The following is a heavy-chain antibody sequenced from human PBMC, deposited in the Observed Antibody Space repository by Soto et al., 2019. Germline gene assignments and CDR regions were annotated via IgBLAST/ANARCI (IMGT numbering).Heavy chain of an antibody. CDR2: IYSGGSK. V-gene: IGHV3-53*01. CDR3: AKDKEIAVADAFDAFDI. CDR1: GVTGSSHD. D-gene: IGHD6-19*01. J-gene: IGHJ3*02. Sequence: PGGSLRLSCAASGVTGSSHDRSWVRQATGKGLEWVSVIYSGGSKYYADSVKGRFTISRDNSKNTLYLQMNSLRAEDTAVYYCAKDKEIAVADAFDAFDIWGQGTMVTVS.